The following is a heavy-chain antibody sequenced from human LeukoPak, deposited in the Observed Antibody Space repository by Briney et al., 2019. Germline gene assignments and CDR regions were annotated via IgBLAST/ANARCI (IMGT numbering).Heavy chain of an antibody. CDR3: ARFIAAAGLDY. CDR1: GFTFSSYS. Sequence: GGSLRLSCAASGFTFSSYSMNWVRQAPGKGLEWVSPISSSRSYIYYADSVKGRFTISRDNAKNSLYLQMNSLRAEDTAVYYCARFIAAAGLDYWGQGTLVTVSS. D-gene: IGHD6-13*01. V-gene: IGHV3-21*01. CDR2: ISSSRSYI. J-gene: IGHJ4*02.